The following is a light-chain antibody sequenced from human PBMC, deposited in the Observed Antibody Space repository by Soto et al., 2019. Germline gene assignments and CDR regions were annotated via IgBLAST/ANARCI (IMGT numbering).Light chain of an antibody. Sequence: QLVLTQSSSASASLGSSVKLTCTLSSGHSSYIIAWHQQQPGKAPRYLMKLEGSGSYNKGSGVPDRFSGSSSGADRYLTISTLQFEDEADYYSETWDSNTHTVFGGGTQVTVL. CDR1: SGHSSYI. V-gene: IGLV4-60*02. J-gene: IGLJ3*02. CDR3: ETWDSNTHTV. CDR2: LEGSGSY.